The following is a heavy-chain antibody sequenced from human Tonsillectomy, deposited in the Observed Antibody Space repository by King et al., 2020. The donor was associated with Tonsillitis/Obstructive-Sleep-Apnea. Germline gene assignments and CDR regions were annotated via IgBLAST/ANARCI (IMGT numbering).Heavy chain of an antibody. CDR1: GFTFDDYA. D-gene: IGHD1-1*01. J-gene: IGHJ3*02. Sequence: EVQLVESGGGLVQPGRSLRLSCAASGFTFDDYAMHWVRQAPGKGLEWVSGISWNSGSIGYADSVKGRFTISRDNAKNSLYLQMNSLRAEDTALYYCAQDMGQRTWMAFDIWGQGKMVTVSS. CDR2: ISWNSGSI. CDR3: AQDMGQRTWMAFDI. V-gene: IGHV3-9*01.